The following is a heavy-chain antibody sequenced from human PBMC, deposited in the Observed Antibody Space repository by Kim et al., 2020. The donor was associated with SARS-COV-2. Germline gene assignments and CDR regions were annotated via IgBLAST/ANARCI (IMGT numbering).Heavy chain of an antibody. J-gene: IGHJ4*02. CDR2: VYHSGST. Sequence: SETLSLTCTVSGGSISSSFNYWGWIRQPPGKGLEWIGSVYHSGSTYDSPSLKSRVTVSVDTSKNEFSLKVTSVTAADTPVYFCARLPHDSSGYVDSWGQGILVTVSS. CDR3: ARLPHDSSGYVDS. D-gene: IGHD3-22*01. V-gene: IGHV4-39*01. CDR1: GGSISSSFNY.